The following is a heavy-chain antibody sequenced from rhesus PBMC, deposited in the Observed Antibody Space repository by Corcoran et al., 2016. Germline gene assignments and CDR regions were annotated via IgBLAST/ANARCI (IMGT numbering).Heavy chain of an antibody. CDR2: INSGGGST. J-gene: IGHJ4*01. Sequence: EVRLVESGGGLAKPGGSLRLSCGASGFSFSTYWMNWARQTPGKGLECISAINSGGGSTYYADSVRGRFTISRDNSKNTISLQMNSLRTEDTAVYYCSGGVDGHWGQGVLVTVSS. D-gene: IGHD3-34*01. CDR3: SGGVDGH. CDR1: GFSFSTYW. V-gene: IGHV3S42*01.